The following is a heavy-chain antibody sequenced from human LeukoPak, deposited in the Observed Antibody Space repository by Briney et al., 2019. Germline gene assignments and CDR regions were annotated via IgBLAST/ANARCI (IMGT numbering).Heavy chain of an antibody. CDR1: GGSISSYY. V-gene: IGHV4-59*01. J-gene: IGHJ3*02. CDR3: VRGLAYYYDSSGYGAFDI. CDR2: IYYSGST. Sequence: VKPSETLSLTCTVSGGSISSYYWSWIRQPPGKGLEWIGYIYYSGSTNYNPSLKSRVTISVDTSKNQFSLKLSSVTAADTAVYYCVRGLAYYYDSSGYGAFDIWGQGTTVTVSS. D-gene: IGHD3-22*01.